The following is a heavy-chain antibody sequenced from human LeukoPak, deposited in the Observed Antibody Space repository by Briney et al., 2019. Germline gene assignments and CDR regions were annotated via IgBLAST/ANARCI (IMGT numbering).Heavy chain of an antibody. D-gene: IGHD5-24*01. CDR2: IITLLGIA. V-gene: IGHV1-69*04. CDR1: AGTFSSYA. Sequence: SVKVSCKASAGTFSSYAISWVRQAPGQGLEWMGRIITLLGIANYAQKFQGRVTISAGKYTNTAYMELSSVRSEDTAAYYCVRGHKEMATTYYGGKGTLLTLSS. CDR3: VRGHKEMATTYY. J-gene: IGHJ4*02.